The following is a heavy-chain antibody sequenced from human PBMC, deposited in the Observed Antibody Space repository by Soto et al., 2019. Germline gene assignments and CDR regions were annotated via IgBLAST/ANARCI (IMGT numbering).Heavy chain of an antibody. J-gene: IGHJ4*02. CDR2: IIPIFGTA. CDR3: ARAPIDSSGSNYFDY. D-gene: IGHD3-22*01. V-gene: IGHV1-69*13. Sequence: ASVKVSCKASGGTFSSYAISWVRQAPGQGLEWMGGIIPIFGTANYAQKFQGRVTITADESTSTAYMELSSLRSEDTAVYYCARAPIDSSGSNYFDYWGQGTLVTVSS. CDR1: GGTFSSYA.